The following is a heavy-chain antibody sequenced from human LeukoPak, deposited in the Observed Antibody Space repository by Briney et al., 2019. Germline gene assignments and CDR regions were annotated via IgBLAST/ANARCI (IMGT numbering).Heavy chain of an antibody. J-gene: IGHJ4*03. CDR1: GGSISSGRYY. CDR2: VHSNWGT. V-gene: IGHV4-61*02. Sequence: SETLSLTCTVSGGSISSGRYYWSWIRQPAGKGLGWIGRVHSNWGTNYNPSLKSRVTISVDTSKNQFSLRLSSVTAADTAVFYCASLRVPGYFDYWGQGTLVTVSS. CDR3: ASLRVPGYFDY. D-gene: IGHD3-16*01.